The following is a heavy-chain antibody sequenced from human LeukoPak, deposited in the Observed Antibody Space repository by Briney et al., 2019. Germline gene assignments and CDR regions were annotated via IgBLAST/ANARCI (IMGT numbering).Heavy chain of an antibody. D-gene: IGHD6-6*01. CDR3: ARHRDYSSSDY. CDR2: IYHSGST. Sequence: PSETLSLTCTVSGGSISSGDYYWSWIRQPPGKGLEWIGSIYHSGSTYYNPSLKSRVTISVDTSKNQFSLKLSSVTAADTAVYYCARHRDYSSSDYWGQGTLVTVSS. J-gene: IGHJ4*02. V-gene: IGHV4-39*01. CDR1: GGSISSGDYY.